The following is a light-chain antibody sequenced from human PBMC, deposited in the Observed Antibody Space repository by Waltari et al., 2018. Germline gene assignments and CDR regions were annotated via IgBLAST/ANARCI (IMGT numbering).Light chain of an antibody. Sequence: DIQMTQSPSSVSASVGDRVTLTCRARQGISSRLAWYQQKPGKAPKLLLYDAASLHWGVPSMLSGSGSGTEFTLTISSLQPEDFATYYCQQGDSFPRTFGQGTKVEVK. CDR2: DAA. CDR1: QGISSR. J-gene: IGKJ1*01. V-gene: IGKV1-12*01. CDR3: QQGDSFPRT.